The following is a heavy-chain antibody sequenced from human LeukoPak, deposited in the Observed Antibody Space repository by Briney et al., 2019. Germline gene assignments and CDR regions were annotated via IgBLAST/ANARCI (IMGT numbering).Heavy chain of an antibody. CDR3: AKQGNANTALNWFDP. J-gene: IGHJ5*02. D-gene: IGHD5-18*01. CDR1: GGSFSGYY. Sequence: SETLSLTCAVYGGSFSGYYWGWIRQPPGQGLEWIGSINYSGSTYYTPSLRSRVSISVDTSKNQFSLKLNSVTAGDTAVYYCAKQGNANTALNWFDPWGQGTLVTVSS. V-gene: IGHV4-34*01. CDR2: INYSGST.